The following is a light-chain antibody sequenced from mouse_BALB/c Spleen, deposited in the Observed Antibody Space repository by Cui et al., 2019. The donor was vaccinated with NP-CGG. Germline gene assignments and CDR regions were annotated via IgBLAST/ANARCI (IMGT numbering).Light chain of an antibody. Sequence: QAVLIQESVLTTSPGETVTLTCRSSTGAVTTINYANWVQEKPDHLITGLIGGTNNRAPGVPARFSGSLIGDKAALTITGAQTEDEAIYFCALWYSNHWVFGGGTKLTVL. CDR1: TGAVTTINY. V-gene: IGLV1*01. J-gene: IGLJ1*01. CDR2: GTN. CDR3: ALWYSNHWV.